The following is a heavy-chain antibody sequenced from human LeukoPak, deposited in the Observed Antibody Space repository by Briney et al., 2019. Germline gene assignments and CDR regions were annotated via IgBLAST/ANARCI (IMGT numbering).Heavy chain of an antibody. D-gene: IGHD6-25*01. CDR2: ISGSGGST. Sequence: GGSLRLSCAASGFTFSSYAMSWVRQAPVKALEWVSAISGSGGSTYYADSVKGRFTISRDNSKNTLYLQMNSLRAEDTAVYYCAKSQRTRCAFDIWGQGTMVTVSS. J-gene: IGHJ3*02. V-gene: IGHV3-23*01. CDR3: AKSQRTRCAFDI. CDR1: GFTFSSYA.